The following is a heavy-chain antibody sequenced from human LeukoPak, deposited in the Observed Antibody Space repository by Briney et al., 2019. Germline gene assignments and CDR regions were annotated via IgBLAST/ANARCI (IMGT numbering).Heavy chain of an antibody. CDR2: IYSSGNT. V-gene: IGHV4-39*07. Sequence: PSETLSLTCAVSGASISSSNYYWGWVRQSPGKGLDGIANIYSSGNTYYNATLKSRVPMYIDTSKNQFYLKLSSVTAEDTAVYYCARSSVSSSWGFYHYYMDVWGKGTTVTVSS. CDR3: ARSSVSSSWGFYHYYMDV. D-gene: IGHD6-13*01. J-gene: IGHJ6*03. CDR1: GASISSSNYY.